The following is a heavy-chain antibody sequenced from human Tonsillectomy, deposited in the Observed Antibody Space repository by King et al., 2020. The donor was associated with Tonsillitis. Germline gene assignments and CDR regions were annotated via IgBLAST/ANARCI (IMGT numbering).Heavy chain of an antibody. CDR1: GYTFTDYY. CDR2: LNPNGGGT. J-gene: IGHJ4*02. D-gene: IGHD6-19*01. CDR3: GRSGYSSGWAFDY. V-gene: IGHV1-2*02. Sequence: QLVQSGAGVEKPGASVKVSCKASGYTFTDYYMHWVRQAPGQGLEWMGWLNPNGGGTSYAQKFQDRVTMTRDTSINTAYMELSRLRSDDTAGYYCGRSGYSSGWAFDYWGQGTLITVSS.